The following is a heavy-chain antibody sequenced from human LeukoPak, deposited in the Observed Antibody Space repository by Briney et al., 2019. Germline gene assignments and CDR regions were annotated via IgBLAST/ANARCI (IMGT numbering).Heavy chain of an antibody. CDR3: ARAGCTNGVCYTYVGNWFDP. CDR1: GYTFTGYY. CDR2: INPNSGGT. V-gene: IGHV1-2*06. J-gene: IGHJ5*02. Sequence: GASVKVSCKASGYTFTGYYMHWVRQAPGQGLEWMGRINPNSGGTDYAQKFQGRVTMARDPSISTAYMELSRLRSDDTAVYYCARAGCTNGVCYTYVGNWFDPWGQGTLVTVSS. D-gene: IGHD2-8*01.